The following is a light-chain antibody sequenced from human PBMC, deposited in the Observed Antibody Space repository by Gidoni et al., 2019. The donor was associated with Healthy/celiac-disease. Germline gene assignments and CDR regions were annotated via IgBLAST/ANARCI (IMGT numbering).Light chain of an antibody. CDR2: GAS. CDR1: QSVSSSY. V-gene: IGKV3-20*01. J-gene: IGKJ4*01. CDR3: QQYGSSPLT. Sequence: EIVLTQSPGTLSVSPGERATLSCRASQSVSSSYLAWYQQKPGQAPRLLIYGASSRATGIPDRCSGSWSGTDFTITISRLEPEDFAVYYCQQYGSSPLTFGGGTKVEIK.